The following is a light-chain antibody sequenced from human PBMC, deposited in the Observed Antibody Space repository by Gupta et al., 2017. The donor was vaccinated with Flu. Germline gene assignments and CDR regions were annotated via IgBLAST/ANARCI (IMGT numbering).Light chain of an antibody. Sequence: MSGTGGRSNIGAHYEVNWYQQFPGTAPKLLIYGDTSRPSGVPDRFSASKSGTSASASLAITGLQAEDEADYYCQSYDSSLHAVVFGGGTKLTVL. CDR1: RSNIGAHYE. J-gene: IGLJ2*01. CDR2: GDT. V-gene: IGLV1-40*01. CDR3: QSYDSSLHAVV.